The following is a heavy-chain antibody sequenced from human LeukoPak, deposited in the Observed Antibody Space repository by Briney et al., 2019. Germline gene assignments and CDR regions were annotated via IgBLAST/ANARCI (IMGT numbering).Heavy chain of an antibody. CDR3: ARNGVFGGSYAFDI. CDR1: GGSISSYY. Sequence: SGTLSLTCTVSGGSISSYYWSWIRQPPGKGLEWIGYIYYSGSTNYNPSLKSRVTISVDTSKNQFSLKLSSVTAADTAVYYCARNGVFGGSYAFDIWGQGTMVTVSS. V-gene: IGHV4-59*08. CDR2: IYYSGST. J-gene: IGHJ3*02. D-gene: IGHD3-16*01.